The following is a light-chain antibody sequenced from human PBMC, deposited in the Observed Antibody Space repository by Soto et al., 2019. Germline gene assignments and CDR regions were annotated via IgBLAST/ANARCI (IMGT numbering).Light chain of an antibody. CDR1: QSVRSN. Sequence: EIVLTQSPGTLSLSPGERVTLSCRASQSVRSNLDWYQQKPGQTPRLLIYGASTRATGIPARFSGSGSGTDFTLTISRLEAEDFAVYYCHHYDAAMWTFGQGTKVEIK. J-gene: IGKJ1*01. V-gene: IGKV3-20*01. CDR3: HHYDAAMWT. CDR2: GAS.